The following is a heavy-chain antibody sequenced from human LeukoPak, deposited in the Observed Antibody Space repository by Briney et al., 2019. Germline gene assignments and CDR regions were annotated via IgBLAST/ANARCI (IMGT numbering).Heavy chain of an antibody. CDR3: VRRRYLDY. Sequence: PSETMSLTCVVDGGSVSGLYWSWIRQPPGKGLEWIGEINYSGSTTYNPSLKSRVTISVDTSKNQLSLKLSSVTAADTAVYYCVRRRYLDYWGQGTLVTVSS. V-gene: IGHV4-34*01. CDR1: GGSVSGLY. CDR2: INYSGST. J-gene: IGHJ4*02.